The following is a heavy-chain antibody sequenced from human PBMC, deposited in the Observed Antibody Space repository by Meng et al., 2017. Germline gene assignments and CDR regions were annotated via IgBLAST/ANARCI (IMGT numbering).Heavy chain of an antibody. J-gene: IGHJ4*02. V-gene: IGHV3-11*06. CDR1: GFTFSDYY. Sequence: GESLKISCAASGFTFSDYYMSWIRQAPGKGLEWVSSISSSSSYIYYADSVKGRFTISRDNAKNSLYLQMNSLRAEDTAVYYCASHFNLAVAGYNPHRHGLLDYWGQGTLVTVSS. CDR2: ISSSSSYI. CDR3: ASHFNLAVAGYNPHRHGLLDY. D-gene: IGHD6-19*01.